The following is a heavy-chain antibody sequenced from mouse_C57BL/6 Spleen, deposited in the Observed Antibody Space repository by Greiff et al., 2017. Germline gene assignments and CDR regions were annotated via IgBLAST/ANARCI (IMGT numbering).Heavy chain of an antibody. V-gene: IGHV6-6*01. D-gene: IGHD2-3*01. CDR3: TRQRWLLRYFDY. Sequence: EVKLMESGGGLVQPGGSMKLSCAASGFTFSDAWMDWVRQSPEKGLEWVAEIRNKANNHATYYAESVKGRFTISRDDSKSSVYLQMNSLRAEDTGIYYCTRQRWLLRYFDYWGQGTTLTVSS. CDR1: GFTFSDAW. CDR2: IRNKANNHAT. J-gene: IGHJ2*01.